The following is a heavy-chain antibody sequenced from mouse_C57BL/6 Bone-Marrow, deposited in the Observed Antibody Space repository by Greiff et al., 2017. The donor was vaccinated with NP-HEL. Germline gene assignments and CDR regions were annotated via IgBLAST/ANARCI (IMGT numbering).Heavy chain of an antibody. V-gene: IGHV1-55*01. D-gene: IGHD2-1*01. CDR1: GYTFTSYW. CDR3: AREGAYGNYVDFDV. J-gene: IGHJ1*03. CDR2: IYPGSGST. Sequence: QVQLQQPGAELVKPGASVKMSCKASGYTFTSYWITWVKQRPGQGLEWIGDIYPGSGSTNYNEKFKSKATLTVDTSSSTAYMQLSSLTSEDSAVYYCAREGAYGNYVDFDVWGTGTTVTVSS.